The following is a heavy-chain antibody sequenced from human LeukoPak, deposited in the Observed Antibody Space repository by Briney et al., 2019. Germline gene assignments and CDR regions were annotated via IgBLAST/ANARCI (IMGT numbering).Heavy chain of an antibody. D-gene: IGHD3-10*01. CDR1: GFTFSSYA. CDR3: ARGSGSRSNFYYYGMDV. Sequence: PGRSLRLSCAASGFTFSSYAMHWVRQAPGKGLEWVAVISYDGSNKYYADSVKGRFTISRDNSKNTLYLQMNSLRAEDTAVYYCARGSGSRSNFYYYGMDVWGQGTTVTVSS. J-gene: IGHJ6*02. V-gene: IGHV3-30-3*01. CDR2: ISYDGSNK.